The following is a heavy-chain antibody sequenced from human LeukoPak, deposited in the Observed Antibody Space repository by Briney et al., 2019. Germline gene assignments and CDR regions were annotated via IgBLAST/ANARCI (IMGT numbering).Heavy chain of an antibody. J-gene: IGHJ4*02. CDR2: IISSSTTI. Sequence: GGSLRLSCAASRFTFNIYSMNWVRAGPGEGREWLSYIISSSTTIYYADSVKGRFTISRDNAKNSLFLQMNSLRDEDTAVYYCARGGDGAPYYPDYWGQGTLVTVSS. CDR3: ARGGDGAPYYPDY. CDR1: RFTFNIYS. V-gene: IGHV3-48*02. D-gene: IGHD4/OR15-4a*01.